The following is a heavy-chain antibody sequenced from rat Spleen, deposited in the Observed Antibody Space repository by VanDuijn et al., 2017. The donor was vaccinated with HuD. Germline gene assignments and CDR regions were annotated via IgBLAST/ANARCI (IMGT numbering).Heavy chain of an antibody. CDR2: ISSEGRSS. Sequence: VQLKESGPGLVQPSQTLSLTCTVSGLSLTSNSVSWIRQPPGKGLEWVATISSEGRSSYYRDSVKGRFTISRDSAKSTLYLQMDSLRSEDTATYYCARQDNYVGFAYWGQGTLVTVSS. D-gene: IGHD1-10*01. J-gene: IGHJ3*01. CDR3: ARQDNYVGFAY. V-gene: IGHV5-29*01. CDR1: GLSLTSNS.